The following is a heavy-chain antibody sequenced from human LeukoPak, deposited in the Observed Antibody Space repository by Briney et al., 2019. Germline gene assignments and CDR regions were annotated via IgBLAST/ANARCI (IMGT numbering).Heavy chain of an antibody. V-gene: IGHV5-10-1*01. CDR1: GYSFTSYW. CDR2: IDPSDSYT. J-gene: IGHJ4*02. D-gene: IGHD3-10*01. CDR3: ARRRASGSDY. Sequence: GESLEISCEGSGYSFTSYWISWVRQMPGKGLEWMGRIDPSDSYTNYSPSFKGHVTISADKSINTAYLQWSSLKASDTAMYYCARRRASGSDYWGQGTLVTVSS.